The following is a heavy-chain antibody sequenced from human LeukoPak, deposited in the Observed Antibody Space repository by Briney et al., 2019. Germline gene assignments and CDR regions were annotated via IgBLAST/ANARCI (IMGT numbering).Heavy chain of an antibody. D-gene: IGHD2-15*01. CDR1: GFTFSSYS. Sequence: GGSLRLSCAASGFTFSSYSMNWVRQAPGKGLEWVSSISSSSSYIYYADSVKGRVTISRDNAKNSLYLQMNSLRAEDTAVYYCARDLGVVVVAGAFDIWGQGTMVTVSS. J-gene: IGHJ3*02. CDR3: ARDLGVVVVAGAFDI. CDR2: ISSSSSYI. V-gene: IGHV3-21*01.